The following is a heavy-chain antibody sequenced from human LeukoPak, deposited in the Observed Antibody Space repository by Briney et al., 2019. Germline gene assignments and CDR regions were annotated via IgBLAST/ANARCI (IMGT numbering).Heavy chain of an antibody. Sequence: SQTLSLTCTVSGGSISSDDYYWSWIRQPPGKGLEWIGHITYSGSTDYSPSLGSRVTMSVDTSKNQFSLKLNSVTAAETAMYFCARGGVGGYDYFDSWGQGTLVAVSS. CDR1: GGSISSDDYY. CDR2: ITYSGST. J-gene: IGHJ4*02. D-gene: IGHD5-12*01. V-gene: IGHV4-30-4*01. CDR3: ARGGVGGYDYFDS.